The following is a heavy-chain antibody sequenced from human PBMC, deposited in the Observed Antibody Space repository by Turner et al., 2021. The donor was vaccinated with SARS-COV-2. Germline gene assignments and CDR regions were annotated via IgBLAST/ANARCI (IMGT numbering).Heavy chain of an antibody. J-gene: IGHJ4*02. Sequence: QVQLVESGGGVVQPGRSLRLPCAASGFTFSTYVMHWVRQAPGKGLEWVALISYDGSNKYYADSVKGRFTISRDNSKNTLYLQMNSLRAEDTAVYYCAKMMFGGWSGFDYWGQGTLVTVSS. CDR3: AKMMFGGWSGFDY. V-gene: IGHV3-30*18. D-gene: IGHD3-10*02. CDR1: GFTFSTYV. CDR2: ISYDGSNK.